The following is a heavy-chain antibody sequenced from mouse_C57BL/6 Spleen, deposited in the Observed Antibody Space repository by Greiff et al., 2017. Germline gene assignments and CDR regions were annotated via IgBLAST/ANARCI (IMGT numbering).Heavy chain of an antibody. V-gene: IGHV1-55*01. CDR3: ARFGSSPYYGC. Sequence: QVHVQQPGAELVKPGASVKMSCKASGYTFTSYWINWVKQRPGQGLEWIGEIYPGSGSTNYNEKFKSKATLTVDKSSSTAYMQLSSLTSEDSAVYYCARFGSSPYYGCWGQGTTLTVST. D-gene: IGHD1-1*01. CDR2: IYPGSGST. CDR1: GYTFTSYW. J-gene: IGHJ2*01.